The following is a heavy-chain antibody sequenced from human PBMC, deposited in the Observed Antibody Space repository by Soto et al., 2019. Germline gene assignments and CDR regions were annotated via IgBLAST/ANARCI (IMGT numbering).Heavy chain of an antibody. J-gene: IGHJ1*01. CDR2: ISYDGSNK. CDR3: ARGGPYINSWSTAGYCQN. D-gene: IGHD2-21*02. Sequence: PGGSLRLSCAASGFTFSSYAMHWVRQAPGKWLEWVAVISYDGSNKYYADSVKGRFTISRDNSKNTLYLQMNSLRAEDTAVYYCARGGPYINSWSTAGYCQNWGQGXLVTVYS. V-gene: IGHV3-30-3*01. CDR1: GFTFSSYA.